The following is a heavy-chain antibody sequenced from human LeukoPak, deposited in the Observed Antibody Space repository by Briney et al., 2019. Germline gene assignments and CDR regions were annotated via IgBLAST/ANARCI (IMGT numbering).Heavy chain of an antibody. V-gene: IGHV2-5*01. Sequence: SGPTLVKPTQTLTLTCTFSGFSLSTSGVGVGWIRQPPGKALEWLALIYWNDDKRYSPSLKSRLTITKDTSKNQVVLTMTNMDPVDTATYYCAHRQFGSGFIVVVPAKAFDIWGQGTMVTVSS. CDR2: IYWNDDK. D-gene: IGHD2-2*01. CDR3: AHRQFGSGFIVVVPAKAFDI. J-gene: IGHJ3*02. CDR1: GFSLSTSGVG.